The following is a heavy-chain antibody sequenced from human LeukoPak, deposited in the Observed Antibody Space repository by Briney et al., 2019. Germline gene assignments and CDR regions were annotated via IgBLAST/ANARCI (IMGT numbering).Heavy chain of an antibody. CDR2: TYYSGST. CDR3: ARNAAVATSRSWFDP. D-gene: IGHD6-19*01. V-gene: IGHV4-59*08. Sequence: SETLSLTCTVSGGSISNYYWSWIRQPPGKGLEWIGYTYYSGSTNYNPSLKSRVTMSVDTSKNQFSLKLSSVTAADTAVYYCARNAAVATSRSWFDPWGQGTLVTVSS. J-gene: IGHJ5*02. CDR1: GGSISNYY.